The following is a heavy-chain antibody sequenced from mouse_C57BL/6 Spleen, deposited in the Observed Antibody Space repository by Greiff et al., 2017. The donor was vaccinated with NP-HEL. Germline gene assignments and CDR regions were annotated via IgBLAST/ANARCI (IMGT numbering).Heavy chain of an antibody. CDR3: ARDEEEGRAYYGSSSHWYFDV. CDR2: FYPGSGSI. V-gene: IGHV1-62-2*01. CDR1: GYTFTEYT. Sequence: QVQLQQSGAELVKPGASVKLSCKASGYTFTEYTIHWVKQRPGQGLEWIGWFYPGSGSIKYNEKFKDKATLTADKSSSTVYMELSRLTSEESAVCFCARDEEEGRAYYGSSSHWYFDVWGTGTTVTVSS. D-gene: IGHD1-1*01. J-gene: IGHJ1*03.